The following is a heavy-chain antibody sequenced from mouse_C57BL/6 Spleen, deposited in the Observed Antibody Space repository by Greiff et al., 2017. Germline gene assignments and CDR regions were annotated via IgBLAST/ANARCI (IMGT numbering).Heavy chain of an antibody. CDR1: GFTFSDYG. CDR2: ISSGSSTI. CDR3: AKPPAVSNWYFGG. J-gene: IGHJ1*03. V-gene: IGHV5-17*01. Sequence: EVKLMESGGGLVKPGGSLKLSCAASGFTFSDYGMHWVRQAPEKGLEWVAYISSGSSTIYYADTVKGRFTISRDNAKNTLFLQMTSLRSEDTAMYYCAKPPAVSNWYFGGWGTGATVTVSS.